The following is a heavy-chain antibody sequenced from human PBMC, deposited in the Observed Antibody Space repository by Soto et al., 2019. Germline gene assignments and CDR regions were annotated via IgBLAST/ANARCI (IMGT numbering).Heavy chain of an antibody. J-gene: IGHJ4*02. CDR2: ISGSGGST. Sequence: GVSPXLSCAASEFTFSSYSMSWVRQAPGKGLEWVSAISGSGGSTYYADSVKGRFTISRDNSKNTLYLQMNSLRAEDTAIYYCAKDPVAAIIARDVHYYWGQRTLVTVSS. V-gene: IGHV3-23*01. D-gene: IGHD5-12*01. CDR3: AKDPVAAIIARDVHYY. CDR1: EFTFSSYS.